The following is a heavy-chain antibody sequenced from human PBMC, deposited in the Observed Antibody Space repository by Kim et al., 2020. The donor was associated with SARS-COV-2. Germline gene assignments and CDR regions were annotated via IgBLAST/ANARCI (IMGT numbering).Heavy chain of an antibody. CDR2: IYHSGST. CDR3: ASHCSSTSCPPPFDY. D-gene: IGHD2-2*01. CDR1: GGSISSGGYS. J-gene: IGHJ4*02. V-gene: IGHV4-30-2*01. Sequence: SETLSLTCAVSGGSISSGGYSWSWIRQPPGKGLEWIGYIYHSGSTYYNPSLKSRVTISVDRSKNQFSLKLSSVTAADTAVYYCASHCSSTSCPPPFDYWGQGTLVTVSS.